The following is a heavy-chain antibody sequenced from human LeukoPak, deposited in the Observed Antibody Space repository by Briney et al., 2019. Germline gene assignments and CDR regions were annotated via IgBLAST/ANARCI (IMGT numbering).Heavy chain of an antibody. D-gene: IGHD5-18*01. V-gene: IGHV5-51*01. CDR2: IYPGDSDT. CDR3: SRDTPTNAFDI. Sequence: GESLKISCKGSGYSFTSYWIGWVRQMSGKGLEWMGIIYPGDSDTRYSPSFQGQVTISVDKSISTTYLHWSSLKASDTAMYYCSRDTPTNAFDIWGQGTMVTVSS. CDR1: GYSFTSYW. J-gene: IGHJ3*02.